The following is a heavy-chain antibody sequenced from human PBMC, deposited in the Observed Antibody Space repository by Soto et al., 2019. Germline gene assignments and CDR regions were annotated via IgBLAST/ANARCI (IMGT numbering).Heavy chain of an antibody. CDR3: AREFFGAGNWFDP. J-gene: IGHJ5*02. V-gene: IGHV4-59*01. Sequence: SETLSLTCTVSGGSISRDYWSWIRQPPGKGLEWIGYIYYSGSTNYNPSLKSRVTISVDTSKNQFSLKLSSVTAADTAVYYCAREFFGAGNWFDPWGQGTLVTVSS. D-gene: IGHD3-3*01. CDR1: GGSISRDY. CDR2: IYYSGST.